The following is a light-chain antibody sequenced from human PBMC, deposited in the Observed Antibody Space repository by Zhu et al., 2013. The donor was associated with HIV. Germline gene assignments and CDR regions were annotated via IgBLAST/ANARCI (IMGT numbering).Light chain of an antibody. Sequence: EIVLTQSPGTLSLSPGERATLSCRASQTIRSSYLAWYQQKLGQAPRVLIYGASSRATGVPDRFSGSGSGTDFTLTISRLEPEDFAVYFCRQYGISPWTFGQGTTVQIK. J-gene: IGKJ1*01. CDR2: GAS. V-gene: IGKV3-20*01. CDR1: QTIRSSY. CDR3: RQYGISPWT.